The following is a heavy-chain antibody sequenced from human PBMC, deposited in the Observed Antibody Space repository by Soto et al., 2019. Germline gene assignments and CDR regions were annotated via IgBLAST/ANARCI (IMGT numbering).Heavy chain of an antibody. CDR1: GGTFSSYA. Sequence: GASVKVSCKASGGTFSSYAISRVRQAPGQGLEWMGGIIPIFGTANYAQKFQGRVTITADESTSTAHMELSSLRSEDTAVYYCAREILNVVVPRRAFDIWGQGTMVTVSS. D-gene: IGHD2-21*01. CDR2: IIPIFGTA. V-gene: IGHV1-69*13. CDR3: AREILNVVVPRRAFDI. J-gene: IGHJ3*02.